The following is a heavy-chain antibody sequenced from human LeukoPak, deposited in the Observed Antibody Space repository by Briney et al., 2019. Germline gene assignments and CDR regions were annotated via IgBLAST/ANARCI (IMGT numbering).Heavy chain of an antibody. Sequence: GGSLRLSCAASGFTVSSNHMSWVRQVPGKGLVWVSHVKSDGSSATYADSVEGRFTISRDNAKNTLFLQMNSLRVEDTAVYYCARGRYYLDSWGQGTLVTVSS. D-gene: IGHD3-16*01. J-gene: IGHJ4*02. CDR3: ARGRYYLDS. CDR1: GFTVSSNH. CDR2: VKSDGSSA. V-gene: IGHV3-74*01.